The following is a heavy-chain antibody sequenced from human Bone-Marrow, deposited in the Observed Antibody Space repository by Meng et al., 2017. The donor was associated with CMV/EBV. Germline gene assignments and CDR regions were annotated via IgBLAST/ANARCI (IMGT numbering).Heavy chain of an antibody. J-gene: IGHJ5*02. CDR2: IRSKANSYAT. CDR1: GFTFSGSA. Sequence: GESLKISCAASGFTFSGSAMHWVRQASGKGLEWFGRIRSKANSYATAYAASVKGRFTISRDDSKNTAYLQMNSLKTEDTAVYYCTRQQYQLLSTRNWFDPWGQGTLVTVSS. CDR3: TRQQYQLLSTRNWFDP. D-gene: IGHD2-2*01. V-gene: IGHV3-73*01.